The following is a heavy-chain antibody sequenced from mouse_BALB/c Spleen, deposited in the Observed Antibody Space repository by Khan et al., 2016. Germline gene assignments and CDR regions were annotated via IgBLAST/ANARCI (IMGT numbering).Heavy chain of an antibody. J-gene: IGHJ1*01. V-gene: IGHV3-8*02. Sequence: VQLQESGPSLVKPSQTLSLTCSVTGDSITSGYWNWIRKFPGNKLEYMGYISYSGSTYYNQSLKRRISITREPSKNQYYLQLNSVTTEDTATYYFYYGSSYWYFDVWFAGTTVTVSS. D-gene: IGHD1-1*01. CDR2: ISYSGST. CDR3: YYGSSYWYFDV. CDR1: GDSITSGY.